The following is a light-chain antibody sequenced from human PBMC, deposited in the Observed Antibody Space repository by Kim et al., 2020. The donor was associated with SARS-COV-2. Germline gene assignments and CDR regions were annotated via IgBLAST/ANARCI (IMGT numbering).Light chain of an antibody. V-gene: IGKV1-5*01. Sequence: ASVEDRVTITCRASQSISTWLAWYQQKPGKAPKLLIYDASSLESGVPSRFSGSGSGTEFTLTISSLQPDDFATYYCQQYDSYSWTFAQGTKVDIK. CDR1: QSISTW. CDR3: QQYDSYSWT. J-gene: IGKJ1*01. CDR2: DAS.